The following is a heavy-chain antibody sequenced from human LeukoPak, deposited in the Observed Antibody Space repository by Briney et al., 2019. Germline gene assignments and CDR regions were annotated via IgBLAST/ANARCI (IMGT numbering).Heavy chain of an antibody. Sequence: PLETLSLTCGVYGGSLSGYYWSWIRQPPGKGLEWIGEINHSGRTNYNPSLKSRVSISVDTSKNHFSLRLRSVTAADTAVYYCATWGNAFDIWGQGTTVTVSS. CDR3: ATWGNAFDI. J-gene: IGHJ3*02. CDR1: GGSLSGYY. D-gene: IGHD3-16*01. V-gene: IGHV4-34*01. CDR2: INHSGRT.